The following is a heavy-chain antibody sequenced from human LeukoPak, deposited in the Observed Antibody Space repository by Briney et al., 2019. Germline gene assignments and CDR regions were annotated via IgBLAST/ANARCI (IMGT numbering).Heavy chain of an antibody. D-gene: IGHD6-6*01. J-gene: IGHJ4*02. Sequence: PGGSLRLSCAASGFTFSSYWMSWVRQAPGKGLEWVSAISGSGSSTYYADSVKGRFTISRDNSKNTLSLQMSSLRAEDTAVYYCAKDRDIAVRPRDFDYWGQGTLVTVSS. CDR2: ISGSGSST. CDR3: AKDRDIAVRPRDFDY. V-gene: IGHV3-23*01. CDR1: GFTFSSYW.